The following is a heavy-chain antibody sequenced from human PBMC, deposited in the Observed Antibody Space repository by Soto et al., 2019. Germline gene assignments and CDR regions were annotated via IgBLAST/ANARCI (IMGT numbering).Heavy chain of an antibody. CDR1: EFTFTNYA. CDR2: ISGSGAST. D-gene: IGHD3-10*01. V-gene: IGHV3-23*01. Sequence: GGSLRLSCAASEFTFTNYAMSWVRQAPGKGLEWVSAISGSGASTYYADFVKGRFTISRDNSKNTLYLQMNSLRAEDTAVYYCASHITAGQLGALYYWGQGTLVTVSS. CDR3: ASHITAGQLGALYY. J-gene: IGHJ4*02.